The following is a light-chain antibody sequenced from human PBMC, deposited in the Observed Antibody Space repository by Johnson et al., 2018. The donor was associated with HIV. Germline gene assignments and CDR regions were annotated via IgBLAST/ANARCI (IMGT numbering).Light chain of an antibody. Sequence: QSVLTQPPSVSAAPGQKVTISCSGSSSNIGNNYVSWYQQLPGTAPKLLIYENNKRPSGIPDRLSGSKSGTSATLGIAGLQTGDEADYYCGTWDNSLNVYVFGTATKVTVL. CDR1: SSNIGNNY. CDR2: ENN. CDR3: GTWDNSLNVYV. J-gene: IGLJ1*01. V-gene: IGLV1-51*02.